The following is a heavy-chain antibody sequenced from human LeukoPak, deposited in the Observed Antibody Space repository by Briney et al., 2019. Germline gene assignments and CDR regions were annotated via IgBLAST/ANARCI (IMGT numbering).Heavy chain of an antibody. CDR1: GFTFSNYA. Sequence: PGGSLPLSCAASGFTFSNYAMSWVRPAPGKGLEWGWAMSGTGVITYYADAVKARFTISRDYSKNTLYLKMSSLRAEDTAVYYCAREWRPYSYGMDVWGQGTTVTVSS. V-gene: IGHV3-23*01. J-gene: IGHJ6*02. CDR2: MSGTGVIT. CDR3: AREWRPYSYGMDV. D-gene: IGHD5-24*01.